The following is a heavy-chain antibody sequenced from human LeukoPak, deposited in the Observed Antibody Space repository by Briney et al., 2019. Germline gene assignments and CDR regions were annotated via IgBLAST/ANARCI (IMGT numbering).Heavy chain of an antibody. CDR1: GFTFSSYA. Sequence: QPGRSLRLSCAASGFTFSSYAMHWVRQAPGRGLEGVADISYDGSNKYYADSVKGRFTISRDNSKNTLYLQMNSLRAEDTAVYYCARDKQLWSLGDYYYGMDVWGKGTTATVSS. CDR3: ARDKQLWSLGDYYYGMDV. J-gene: IGHJ6*04. CDR2: ISYDGSNK. D-gene: IGHD5-18*01. V-gene: IGHV3-30*04.